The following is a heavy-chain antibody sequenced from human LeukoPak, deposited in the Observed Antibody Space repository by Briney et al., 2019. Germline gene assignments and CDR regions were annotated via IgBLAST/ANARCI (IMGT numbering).Heavy chain of an antibody. CDR2: IRYDGSNK. CDR3: AKDPGDVFWSGDTPHFDY. CDR1: GFTFSSYG. V-gene: IGHV3-30*02. Sequence: PRGSLRLXCAASGFTFSSYGMHWARQAPGKGLEWVAFIRYDGSNKYYADSVKGRFTISRDNSKNTLYLQMNSLRAEDTAVYYCAKDPGDVFWSGDTPHFDYWGQGTLVTVSS. D-gene: IGHD3-3*01. J-gene: IGHJ4*02.